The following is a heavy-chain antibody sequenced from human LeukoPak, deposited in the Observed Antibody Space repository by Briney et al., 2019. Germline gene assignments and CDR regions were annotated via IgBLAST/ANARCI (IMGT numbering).Heavy chain of an antibody. J-gene: IGHJ5*02. CDR3: ARTPTNIYAFWFDP. D-gene: IGHD2/OR15-2a*01. V-gene: IGHV4-59*01. CDR2: IYYSGST. CDR1: GASIRSYY. Sequence: SETLSLTCSVSGASIRSYYWTWIRQPPGKGLEWIGYIYYSGSTNYNPSLKSRVTISVDTSKNQFSLQLSSVTAADTAVYYCARTPTNIYAFWFDPWGQGTLVTVSS.